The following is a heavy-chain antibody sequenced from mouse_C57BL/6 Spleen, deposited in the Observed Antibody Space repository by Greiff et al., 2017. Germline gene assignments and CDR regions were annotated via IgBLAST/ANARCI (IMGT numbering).Heavy chain of an antibody. CDR3: ATNYYGSGYRAMDY. Sequence: QVQLQQPGAELVRPGSSVKLSCKASGYTFTSYWMDWVKQRPGQGLEWIGNIYPSDSDTHYNQKFKDKATLTVAKSSSTAYMQLSSLTSEDSAVYYCATNYYGSGYRAMDYWGQGTSVTVSS. J-gene: IGHJ4*01. CDR2: IYPSDSDT. D-gene: IGHD1-1*01. CDR1: GYTFTSYW. V-gene: IGHV1-61*01.